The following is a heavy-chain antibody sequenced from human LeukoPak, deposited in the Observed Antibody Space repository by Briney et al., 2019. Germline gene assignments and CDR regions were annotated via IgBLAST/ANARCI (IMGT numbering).Heavy chain of an antibody. J-gene: IGHJ4*02. V-gene: IGHV3-21*04. CDR3: AREGCCSGGSCDRGLDY. CDR1: GFSFSSYS. D-gene: IGHD2-15*01. Sequence: PGGSLRLSCAASGFSFSSYSMNWVHQAPGKGLEWVSSISSSSSYIYDADSVKGRFTISRDNSKNTLYLQMNSLRAEDTAVYYCAREGCCSGGSCDRGLDYWGQGTLVTVSS. CDR2: ISSSSSYI.